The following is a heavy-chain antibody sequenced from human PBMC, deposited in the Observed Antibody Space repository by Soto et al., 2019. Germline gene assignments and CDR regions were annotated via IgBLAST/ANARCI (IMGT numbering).Heavy chain of an antibody. V-gene: IGHV1-69*10. Sequence: SLKVSCKTSGCTFSSHAISCVRQTTGQGREWMGGIIAIIGIANYAQNFQGRVTITADKSTSTAYMELSSLRSEDTAVYYCASPMGTYYYNSSGYTPDGAFDLWGQGTMVTVSS. J-gene: IGHJ3*01. D-gene: IGHD3-22*01. CDR3: ASPMGTYYYNSSGYTPDGAFDL. CDR2: IIAIIGIA. CDR1: GCTFSSHA.